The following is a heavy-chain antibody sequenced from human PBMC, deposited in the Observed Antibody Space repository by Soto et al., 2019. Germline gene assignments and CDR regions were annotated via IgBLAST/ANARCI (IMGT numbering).Heavy chain of an antibody. D-gene: IGHD6-19*01. J-gene: IGHJ4*02. V-gene: IGHV3-23*01. CDR3: AKDGSIAVAGHFDY. Sequence: GESLKISCAASGFTFSSYAMSWVRQAPGKGLEWVSAISGSGGSTYYADSVKGRFTISRDNSKNTLYLQMNSLRAEDTAVYYCAKDGSIAVAGHFDYWGQGTLVTVSS. CDR1: GFTFSSYA. CDR2: ISGSGGST.